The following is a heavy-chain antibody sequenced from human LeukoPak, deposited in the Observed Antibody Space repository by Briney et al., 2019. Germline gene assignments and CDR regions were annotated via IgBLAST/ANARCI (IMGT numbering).Heavy chain of an antibody. J-gene: IGHJ6*02. Sequence: SETLSLTCTVSGGSISSYYWSWIRQRPGKGLEWIGYIYYNGITKYSPSLESRLTISVDTSKNQFSLRLSSVTAADTAVYYCARDLAHCSGGSCYAYGMDVWGHGTTVTVSS. CDR2: IYYNGIT. CDR3: ARDLAHCSGGSCYAYGMDV. V-gene: IGHV4-59*01. CDR1: GGSISSYY. D-gene: IGHD2-15*01.